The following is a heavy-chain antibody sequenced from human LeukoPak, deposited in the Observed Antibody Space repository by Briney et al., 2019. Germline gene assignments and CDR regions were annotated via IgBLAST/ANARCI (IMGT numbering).Heavy chain of an antibody. Sequence: GGSLRLSCAASGFTFSSYSMNWVRQAPGKGLEWVSVIYSGGSTYYADSVKGRFTISRDNSKNTLYLQMNSLRAEDTAVYYCAKRPQGSGVYWGQGTLVTVSS. V-gene: IGHV3-53*01. CDR3: AKRPQGSGVY. D-gene: IGHD6-25*01. CDR1: GFTFSSYS. J-gene: IGHJ4*02. CDR2: IYSGGST.